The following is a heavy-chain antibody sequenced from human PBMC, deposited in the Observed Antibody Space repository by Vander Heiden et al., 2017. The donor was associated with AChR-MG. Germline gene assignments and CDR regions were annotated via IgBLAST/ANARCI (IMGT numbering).Heavy chain of an antibody. CDR1: GGSISSGSYY. D-gene: IGHD3-3*01. J-gene: IGHJ6*02. Sequence: QVQLQESGPGLVKPSQTLSLTCTVSGGSISSGSYYWRWIRQPAGKGLEWIGRIYTSGSTNYNPSLKRRVTISVDTSKNQFSLKMSSVTAADTAVYYCARVHVVRCWEWSNGMDVWGQGTTVTVSS. CDR2: IYTSGST. CDR3: ARVHVVRCWEWSNGMDV. V-gene: IGHV4-61*02.